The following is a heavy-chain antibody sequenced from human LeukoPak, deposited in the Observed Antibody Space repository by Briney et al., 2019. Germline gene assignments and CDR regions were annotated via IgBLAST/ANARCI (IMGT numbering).Heavy chain of an antibody. Sequence: SETLSLTCAVYGGSFSGYYWSWIRQTPGKGLEWIGEINHSGSTNYNSSLKSRVTISVDTSKNQFSLKLSSVTAADTAVYYCARGRFSLAAAGSFDYWGQGTLVTVSS. CDR3: ARGRFSLAAAGSFDY. V-gene: IGHV4-34*01. D-gene: IGHD6-13*01. CDR1: GGSFSGYY. CDR2: INHSGST. J-gene: IGHJ4*02.